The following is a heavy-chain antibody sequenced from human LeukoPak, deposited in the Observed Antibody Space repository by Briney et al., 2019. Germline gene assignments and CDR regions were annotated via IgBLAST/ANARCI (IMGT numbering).Heavy chain of an antibody. D-gene: IGHD2-8*01. CDR1: GGSISSSSYY. J-gene: IGHJ4*02. Sequence: PSETLSLTCTVSGGSISSSSYYWGWIRQPPGKGLEWIGSIYYSGSTYYNPSLKSRVTISVDTSKNQFSLKLSSVTAADTAVYYCARAVGYCTNGVCYGLYYFDYWGQGTLVTVSS. V-gene: IGHV4-39*01. CDR3: ARAVGYCTNGVCYGLYYFDY. CDR2: IYYSGST.